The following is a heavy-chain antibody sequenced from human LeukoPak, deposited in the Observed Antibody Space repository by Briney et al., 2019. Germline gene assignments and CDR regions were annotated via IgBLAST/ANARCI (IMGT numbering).Heavy chain of an antibody. V-gene: IGHV4-39*01. CDR2: IYYSGST. D-gene: IGHD4-11*01. CDR3: ARLGGDDYSNYPLIDY. J-gene: IGHJ4*02. Sequence: SETLSLTCTVSGGSISSSSYYWGWIRQPPGKGLEWIGSIYYSGSTYYNPSLKSRVTISVDTSKNQFSLKLSSVTAADTAVYYCARLGGDDYSNYPLIDYWGQGTLVTVSS. CDR1: GGSISSSSYY.